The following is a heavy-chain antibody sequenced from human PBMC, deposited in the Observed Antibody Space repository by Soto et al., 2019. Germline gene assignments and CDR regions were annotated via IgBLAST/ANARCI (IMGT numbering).Heavy chain of an antibody. D-gene: IGHD6-25*01. CDR2: ISYDGSKT. V-gene: IGHV3-30*18. Sequence: QVQLVESGGGVVQPGRSLRLSCAASGFTFSGFGMHWVRQIPGKGLEWVSFISYDGSKTYYADSMKGRLTISRDNSKETVYLQMNSLRAENTAVFYWAKHLFAYSRGWPSAFDGWGQGTRSPSLQ. J-gene: IGHJ3*01. CDR3: AKHLFAYSRGWPSAFDG. CDR1: GFTFSGFG.